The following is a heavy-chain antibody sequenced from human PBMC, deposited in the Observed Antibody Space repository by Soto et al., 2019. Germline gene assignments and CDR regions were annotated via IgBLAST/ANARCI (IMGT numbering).Heavy chain of an antibody. CDR1: GYTFTNYA. CDR2: INAGNGDT. D-gene: IGHD3-10*01. CDR3: ARFSGNGSGNIFDY. J-gene: IGHJ4*02. Sequence: ASVKVSCKTSGYTFTNYAIHWVRQAPGQRLEWMGRINAGNGDTRYSQKFQGRITITRDTSASTAYMELSSLRSEDTALYYWARFSGNGSGNIFDYWAKGVLVTASS. V-gene: IGHV1-3*01.